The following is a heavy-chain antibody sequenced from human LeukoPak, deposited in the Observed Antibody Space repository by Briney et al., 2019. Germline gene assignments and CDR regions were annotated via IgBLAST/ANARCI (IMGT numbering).Heavy chain of an antibody. V-gene: IGHV3-48*04. J-gene: IGHJ4*02. D-gene: IGHD1-1*01. CDR1: GSPFSDYS. CDR2: IGISSGNT. CDR3: ASDHNYAFDN. Sequence: GGSLRLSCTASGSPFSDYSMNWVRQAPGKGLEWISYIGISSGNTKYADSVKGRFTISADNARNSLYLQMNSLRVEDTAVYYCASDHNYAFDNWGQGTLVSVSS.